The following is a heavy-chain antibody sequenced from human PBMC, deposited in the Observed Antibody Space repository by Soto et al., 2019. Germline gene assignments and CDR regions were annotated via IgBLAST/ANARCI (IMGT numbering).Heavy chain of an antibody. CDR1: GYTFTSYG. CDR3: ARDSNVDTAMVGTYYYYGMDV. V-gene: IGHV1-18*04. Sequence: GASVKVSCKASGYTFTSYGISWVRQAPGQGLEWMGWISAYNGNTNYAQKLQGRVTMTTDTSTSTAYMELRSLRSDDTAVYYCARDSNVDTAMVGTYYYYGMDVWGQGTTVTVSS. D-gene: IGHD5-18*01. J-gene: IGHJ6*02. CDR2: ISAYNGNT.